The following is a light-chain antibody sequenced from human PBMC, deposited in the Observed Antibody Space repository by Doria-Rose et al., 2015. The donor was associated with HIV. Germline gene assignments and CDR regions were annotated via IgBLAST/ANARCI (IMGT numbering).Light chain of an antibody. J-gene: IGKJ1*01. V-gene: IGKV1-39*01. CDR3: QQTYSSPPWT. CDR1: QTVSIY. CDR2: AAS. Sequence: TITCRASQTVSIYLHWFQQEPGKAPKLLIYAASRLQSGVPSRFSGSGSGTDFTLTISGLQPGDFATYYCQQTYSSPPWTFGQGTKVE.